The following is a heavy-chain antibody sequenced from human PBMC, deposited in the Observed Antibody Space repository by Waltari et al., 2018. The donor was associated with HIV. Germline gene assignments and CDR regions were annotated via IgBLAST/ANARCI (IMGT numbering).Heavy chain of an antibody. J-gene: IGHJ3*01. V-gene: IGHV1-18*01. CDR2: MSKYNVNT. CDR3: AREGTLDS. CDR1: GYMFTNFG. Sequence: QGHLVQSGAEMRKPGASVKVSCEASGYMFTNFGISWVRQAPGQGLEWMGRMSKYNVNTNYAQTFRGRVTMTTDPTVSTAYMELRTLKSDDTATDYCAREGTLDSWGQGTMVTVSS. D-gene: IGHD3-3*01.